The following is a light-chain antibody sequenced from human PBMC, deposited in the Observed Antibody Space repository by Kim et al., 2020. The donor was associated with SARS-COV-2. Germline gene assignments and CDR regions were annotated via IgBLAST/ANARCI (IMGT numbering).Light chain of an antibody. CDR3: NSRDSSGNHWV. CDR1: CHRSYY. CDR2: GKN. J-gene: IGLJ3*02. V-gene: IGLV3-19*01. Sequence: ALGQIVRITCQGDCHRSYYAGWYQQKLGQAPVLVIYGKNNRPSGIPDRFSGCSSGNTASLTITGAQAEDEADYYCNSRDSSGNHWVFGGGTQLTVL.